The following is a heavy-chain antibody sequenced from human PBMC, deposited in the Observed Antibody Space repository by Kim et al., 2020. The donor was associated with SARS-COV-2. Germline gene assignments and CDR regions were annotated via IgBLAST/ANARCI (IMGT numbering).Heavy chain of an antibody. D-gene: IGHD3-16*01. CDR2: ISYDGRNK. Sequence: GGSLRLSCAASGFTFNDYAMNWVRQAPGKGLEWVAVISYDGRNKYYADSVKGRFTISRDNSKNTLYLQMNSLRAEDTAVYYCARGNYVESISLSAYFNGMDVGGEGTTVTVSS. V-gene: IGHV3-30*04. CDR3: ARGNYVESISLSAYFNGMDV. CDR1: GFTFNDYA. J-gene: IGHJ6*04.